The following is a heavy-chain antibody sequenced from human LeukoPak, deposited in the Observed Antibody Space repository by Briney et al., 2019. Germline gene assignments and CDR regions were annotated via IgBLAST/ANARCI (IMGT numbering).Heavy chain of an antibody. V-gene: IGHV3-7*01. CDR1: GFTFSSYW. CDR3: AREVGGVIVIGAFDI. J-gene: IGHJ3*02. D-gene: IGHD3-16*02. Sequence: GGSLRLSCAASGFTFSSYWMSWVRQAPGKGLEWVANIKQDGSEKYYVDSVKGRFTISRDNAKNSLYLQMNSLRAEDTAVYYCAREVGGVIVIGAFDIWGQGTMVTVSS. CDR2: IKQDGSEK.